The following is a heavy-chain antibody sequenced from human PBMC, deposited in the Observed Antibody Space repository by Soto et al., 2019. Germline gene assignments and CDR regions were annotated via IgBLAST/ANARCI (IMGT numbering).Heavy chain of an antibody. CDR2: IYYSGST. Sequence: QVQLQESGPGLVKPSQTLSLTCTVSGGSISSGGYYWSWIRQHPGKGLEWIGYIYYSGSTYNNPSLKRRXXIXVXXSKNQCSLKLSPVTAADTAVYYCARGGTTVTPFDYWGQGTLLTVSS. CDR1: GGSISSGGYY. V-gene: IGHV4-31*03. D-gene: IGHD4-17*01. J-gene: IGHJ4*02. CDR3: ARGGTTVTPFDY.